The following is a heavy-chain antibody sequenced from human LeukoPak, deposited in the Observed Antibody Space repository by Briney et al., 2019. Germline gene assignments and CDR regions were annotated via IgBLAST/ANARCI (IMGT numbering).Heavy chain of an antibody. CDR1: GFTFSSYA. V-gene: IGHV3-23*01. J-gene: IGHJ4*02. CDR2: ISGSGST. Sequence: GGSLRLSCAASGFTFSSYAMSWVRQAPGKGLEWVSAISGSGSTYYADSVKGRFTISRDNSKNTLYLQMNSLRAEDTAVYYCAKDRGSWYYFDYWGQGTLVTVSS. D-gene: IGHD6-13*01. CDR3: AKDRGSWYYFDY.